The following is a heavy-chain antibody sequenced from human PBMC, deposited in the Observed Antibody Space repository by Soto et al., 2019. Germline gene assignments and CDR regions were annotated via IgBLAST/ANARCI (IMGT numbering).Heavy chain of an antibody. CDR3: ARGPNPYYCDY. V-gene: IGHV1-3*01. Sequence: QVQLVQSGAEVKKPGASVKVSCKASGYTFTSYAMHWVRQAPGQRLEWMGWINAGNGNTKYSQKFHGRVTITRDTSARTAYMQLSSLRSEETAVYSCARGPNPYYCDYWGQGTLVTVSS. CDR2: INAGNGNT. J-gene: IGHJ4*02. CDR1: GYTFTSYA.